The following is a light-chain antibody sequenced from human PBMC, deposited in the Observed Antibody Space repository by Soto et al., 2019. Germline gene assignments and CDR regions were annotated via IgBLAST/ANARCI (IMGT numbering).Light chain of an antibody. CDR2: DAS. CDR3: QQYNNWPPLT. V-gene: IGKV3-15*01. J-gene: IGKJ4*01. CDR1: QSVSSN. Sequence: EIVMTQSPATLSVSAGERATLSCRASQSVSSNLAWYQQKPGQAPRLLIYDASTRATGIPARFSGRGSGTDFPLTISSLQSEDFAVYYCQQYNNWPPLTFGGGTKVEIK.